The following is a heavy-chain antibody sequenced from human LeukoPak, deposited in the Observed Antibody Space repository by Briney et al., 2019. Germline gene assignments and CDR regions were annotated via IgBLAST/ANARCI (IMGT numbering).Heavy chain of an antibody. CDR3: TRGNWNPGY. CDR1: GFTFGDHP. Sequence: GGSLRLSCTASGFTFGDHPMSWFRQAPGKGLEWVGFVRGKDYGGTTEYAASVKGRFTISGDDSKSIAYLQMNSLKTEDTAVYYCTRGNWNPGYWGQGTLVTVSS. D-gene: IGHD1-20*01. J-gene: IGHJ4*02. CDR2: VRGKDYGGTT. V-gene: IGHV3-49*03.